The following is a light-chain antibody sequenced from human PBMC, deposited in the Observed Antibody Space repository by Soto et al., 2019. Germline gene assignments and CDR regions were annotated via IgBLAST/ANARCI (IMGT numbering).Light chain of an antibody. CDR3: CSSASGHTYV. CDR1: SSDVGGYNF. CDR2: DVT. J-gene: IGLJ1*01. Sequence: QSALARPRSVSGSPGQSVTISCTGTSSDVGGYNFVSWYQQHPAKAPKLMIYDVTKRPSGVPDRFSGSKSGNTASLTISGLQAEDEADYYCCSSASGHTYVFGTGTKVTVL. V-gene: IGLV2-11*01.